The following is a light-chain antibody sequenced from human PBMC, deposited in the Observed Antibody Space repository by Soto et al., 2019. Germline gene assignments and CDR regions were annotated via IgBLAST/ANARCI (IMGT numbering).Light chain of an antibody. V-gene: IGKV3-20*01. Sequence: IVLTQSPVTLSLSPGERATLSCRASQSVSSSYLAWYKQKPGQAPRLLIYGASSRATGIPDRFSGTGSETDFTLTINRLEPEDFAVYYCQQYENSPITVGQGTRLEIK. CDR1: QSVSSSY. J-gene: IGKJ5*01. CDR3: QQYENSPIT. CDR2: GAS.